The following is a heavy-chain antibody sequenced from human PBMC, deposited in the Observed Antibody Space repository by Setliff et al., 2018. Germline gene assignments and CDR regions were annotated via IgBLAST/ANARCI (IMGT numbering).Heavy chain of an antibody. Sequence: PGGSLRLSCVGSGFIFSRFAMNWVRQAPGKGLEWVSSISDSDGSTYYADSVKGRFTISRDNSKNTLYLQLNSLRSEDTAIYYCARPMYYYYYYMDVWGKGTAVTVSS. CDR3: ARPMYYYYYYMDV. CDR1: GFIFSRFA. J-gene: IGHJ6*03. V-gene: IGHV3-23*01. CDR2: ISDSDGST.